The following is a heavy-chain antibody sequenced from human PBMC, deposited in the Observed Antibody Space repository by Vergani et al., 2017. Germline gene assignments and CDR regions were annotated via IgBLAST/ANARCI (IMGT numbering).Heavy chain of an antibody. V-gene: IGHV4-31*03. J-gene: IGHJ5*02. CDR3: ARGITIPWFDP. CDR2: IYYSGST. CDR1: GGSISSGGYY. Sequence: QLQLQESGPGLVKPSETLSLTCTVSGGSISSGGYYWSWIRQHPGKGLEWIGYIYYSGSTYYNPSLKSRVTISVDTSKNQFSLKLSSVTAADTAVYYCARGITIPWFDPWGQGTLVTVSS. D-gene: IGHD3-3*01.